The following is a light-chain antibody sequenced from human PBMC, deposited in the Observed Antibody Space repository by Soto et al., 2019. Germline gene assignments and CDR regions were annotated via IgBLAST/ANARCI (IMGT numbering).Light chain of an antibody. Sequence: QSALTQPASVSGSPGQSITISCTGTSSDVGSYNLVSWYQQHPGTAPKLMIYEGSKRPSGVSNRFSGSKSGNTASLTISGLQAEDEADYYCCSYAGSSTCLWVFGGGTKVTVL. CDR1: SSDVGSYNL. J-gene: IGLJ3*02. CDR3: CSYAGSSTCLWV. CDR2: EGS. V-gene: IGLV2-23*01.